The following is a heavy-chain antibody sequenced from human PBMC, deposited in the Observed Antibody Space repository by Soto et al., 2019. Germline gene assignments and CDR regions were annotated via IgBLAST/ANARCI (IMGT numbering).Heavy chain of an antibody. D-gene: IGHD6-13*01. Sequence: PGGSLRLSCAASGFTFSSYWMSWVRQAPGKGLEWVANIKQDGSEKYYVDSVKGRFTISRDNAKNSLYLQMNSLRAEDTAVYYCARGARGSSWYGGDYWGQGTLVTVSS. CDR3: ARGARGSSWYGGDY. J-gene: IGHJ4*02. CDR2: IKQDGSEK. V-gene: IGHV3-7*01. CDR1: GFTFSSYW.